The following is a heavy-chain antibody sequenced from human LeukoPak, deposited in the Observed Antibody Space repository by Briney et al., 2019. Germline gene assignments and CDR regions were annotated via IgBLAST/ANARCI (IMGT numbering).Heavy chain of an antibody. CDR2: IDYSGTT. CDR3: ARVWGGYDYL. D-gene: IGHD5-12*01. J-gene: IGHJ5*02. V-gene: IGHV4-39*07. Sequence: SETLSLTCTVSGGSISSTTYHWGWIRQPPGKGLEWIETIDYSGTTYYNPSLKSRVIISRYTSKNQFSLKLSSVTAADTAVYYCARVWGGYDYLWGQGTLVTVSS. CDR1: GGSISSTTYH.